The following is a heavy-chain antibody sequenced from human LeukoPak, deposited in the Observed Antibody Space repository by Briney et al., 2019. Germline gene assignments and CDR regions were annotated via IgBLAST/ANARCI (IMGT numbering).Heavy chain of an antibody. J-gene: IGHJ6*04. CDR1: GGTFSSYA. D-gene: IGHD2-15*01. CDR2: IIPIFGTA. Sequence: ASVKVSCKASGGTFSSYAISWVRQAPGQGLEWMGGIIPIFGTANYAQKFQGRVTTTADKSTSTAYMELSSLRSEDTAVYYCARDSLRRGRRLGGYYYGMDVWGKGTTVTVSS. V-gene: IGHV1-69*06. CDR3: ARDSLRRGRRLGGYYYGMDV.